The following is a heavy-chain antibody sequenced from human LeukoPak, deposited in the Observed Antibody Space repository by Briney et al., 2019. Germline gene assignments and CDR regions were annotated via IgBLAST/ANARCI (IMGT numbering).Heavy chain of an antibody. CDR1: GYTFTSYD. D-gene: IGHD4-23*01. V-gene: IGHV1-8*01. J-gene: IGHJ6*03. Sequence: ASVKVSCKASGYTFTSYDINWARQATGQGLEWMGWMNPNSGNTGYAQKFQGRVTMTRNTSISTAYMELSSLRSEDTAVYYCARGITVVYYMDVWGKGTTVTVSS. CDR3: ARGITVVYYMDV. CDR2: MNPNSGNT.